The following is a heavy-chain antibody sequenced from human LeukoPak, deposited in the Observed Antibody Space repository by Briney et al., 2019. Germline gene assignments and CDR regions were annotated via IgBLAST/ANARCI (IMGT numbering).Heavy chain of an antibody. CDR1: GYTFTGYY. J-gene: IGHJ2*01. Sequence: WASVKVSCKASGYTFTGYYMHWVRQAPGQGLEWMGWINPNSGGTNYAQKFQGRVTMTRDTSITTAYMELGRLSSDDTAVYYCARHPGKVTNDWYFDLWGRGTLVTVSS. CDR3: ARHPGKVTNDWYFDL. V-gene: IGHV1-2*02. CDR2: INPNSGGT. D-gene: IGHD4-23*01.